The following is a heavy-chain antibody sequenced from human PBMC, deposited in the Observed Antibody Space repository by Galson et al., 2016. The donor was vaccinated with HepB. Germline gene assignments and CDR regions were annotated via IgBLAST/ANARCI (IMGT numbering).Heavy chain of an antibody. J-gene: IGHJ6*02. Sequence: SLRLSCAASGFTFRYYAMNWVRQAPGKGLEWVAGITGTGGTTYHADSVKGRFTISRDNSKNILNLQMNNLRAEDTARYYCVKKHIGVVASAKGGGMDVWGQGTTVTVSS. D-gene: IGHD2-15*01. V-gene: IGHV3-23*01. CDR3: VKKHIGVVASAKGGGMDV. CDR2: ITGTGGTT. CDR1: GFTFRYYA.